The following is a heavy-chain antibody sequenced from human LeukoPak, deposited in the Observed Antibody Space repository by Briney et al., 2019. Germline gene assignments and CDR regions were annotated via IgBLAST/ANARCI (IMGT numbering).Heavy chain of an antibody. CDR2: IRSKANSYAT. CDR3: TSLITMVRGVIGLLNVN. Sequence: PGGSLRLSCAASGFTFSGSAMHWVRQASGKGLEWVGRIRSKANSYATAFAASVKGRFTISRDDSKNTAYLQINSLKTEDTAVYYCTSLITMVRGVIGLLNVNWGQGTLVTVSS. CDR1: GFTFSGSA. J-gene: IGHJ4*02. V-gene: IGHV3-73*01. D-gene: IGHD3-10*01.